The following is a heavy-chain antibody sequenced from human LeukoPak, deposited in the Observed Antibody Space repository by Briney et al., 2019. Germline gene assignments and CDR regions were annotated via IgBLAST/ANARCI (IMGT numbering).Heavy chain of an antibody. CDR1: GFTFSSYE. D-gene: IGHD3-10*01. Sequence: GGSLRLSCAASGFTFSSYEMNWVRQAPGKGLEWVSYISSSGSTTYYADSVKGRFTISRDNSKNTLYLQMNSLRAEGTAVYYCAKATYYYGSGSPKYFDYWGQGTLVTVSS. CDR3: AKATYYYGSGSPKYFDY. CDR2: ISSSGSTT. V-gene: IGHV3-48*03. J-gene: IGHJ4*02.